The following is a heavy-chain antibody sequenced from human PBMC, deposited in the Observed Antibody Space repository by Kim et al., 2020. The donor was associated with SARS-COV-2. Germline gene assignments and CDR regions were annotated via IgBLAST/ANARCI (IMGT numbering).Heavy chain of an antibody. J-gene: IGHJ4*02. CDR3: AIDSSSWYTFDS. V-gene: IGHV1-8*01. D-gene: IGHD6-13*01. Sequence: GYAQKFQGRVTMTRNTSISTAYMELSSLRSEDTAVYYCAIDSSSWYTFDSWGQGILVTVSS.